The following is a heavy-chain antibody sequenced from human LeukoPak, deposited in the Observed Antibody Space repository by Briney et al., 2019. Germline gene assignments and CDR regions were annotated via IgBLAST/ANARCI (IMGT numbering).Heavy chain of an antibody. V-gene: IGHV4-59*01. Sequence: SETLSLACTVSGGSINSYYWNWIRQPPGQGLEWIGYIYYSGSTSYNASLKSRVIISIDTPKNQFSLKLSSVTAADTAVYYCARGDSSGYYVFDSWGQGNRVIVSS. CDR1: GGSINSYY. CDR2: IYYSGST. D-gene: IGHD3-22*01. J-gene: IGHJ4*02. CDR3: ARGDSSGYYVFDS.